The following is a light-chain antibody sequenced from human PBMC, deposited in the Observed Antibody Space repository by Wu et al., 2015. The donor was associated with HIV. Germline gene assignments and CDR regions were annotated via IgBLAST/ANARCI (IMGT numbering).Light chain of an antibody. CDR1: QSISNNF. CDR2: AAS. V-gene: IGKV3-20*01. CDR3: HQNANSPLT. Sequence: ETVLTQSPGTLSLSPGERATLSCRASQSISNNFLAWSQQIPGQAPRLLIYAASTRATGIPDRFSGSGSGTDFTLTISRLEPEDFAVYYCHQNANSPLTFGGGTKVEI. J-gene: IGKJ4*01.